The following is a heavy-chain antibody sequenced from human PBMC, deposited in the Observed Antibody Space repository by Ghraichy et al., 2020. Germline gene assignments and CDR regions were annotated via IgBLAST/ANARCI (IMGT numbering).Heavy chain of an antibody. CDR2: INPSGGST. CDR1: GYTFTSYY. J-gene: IGHJ6*02. Sequence: ASVKVSCKASGYTFTSYYMHWVRQAPGQGLEWMGIINPSGGSTSYAQKFQGRVTMTRDTSTSTVYMELSSLRSEDTAVYYCARSNDFWESRSLNYYYYGMDVWGQGTTVTVSS. V-gene: IGHV1-46*01. D-gene: IGHD3-3*01. CDR3: ARSNDFWESRSLNYYYYGMDV.